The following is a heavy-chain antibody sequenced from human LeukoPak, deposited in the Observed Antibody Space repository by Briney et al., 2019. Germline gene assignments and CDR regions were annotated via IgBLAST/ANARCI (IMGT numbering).Heavy chain of an antibody. CDR2: IYYSGST. Sequence: PSETLSLTCTVSGGSISSSSYYWGWIRQPPGKGLEWIGSIYYSGSTYYNPSLKSRVTISVDTSKNQFSLILISVTAADTAVYYCARSPYYDFWSGYPYFDYWGQGILVTVSS. V-gene: IGHV4-39*07. D-gene: IGHD3-3*01. CDR3: ARSPYYDFWSGYPYFDY. CDR1: GGSISSSSYY. J-gene: IGHJ4*02.